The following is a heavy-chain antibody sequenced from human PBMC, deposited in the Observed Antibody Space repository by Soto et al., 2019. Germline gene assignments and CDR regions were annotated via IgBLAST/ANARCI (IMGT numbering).Heavy chain of an antibody. CDR2: IYYSGST. J-gene: IGHJ4*02. Sequence: PSETLSLTCTVSGGSISSSSYYWGWIRQPPGKGLEWIGSIYYSGSTYYNPSLKSRVTISVDTSKNQFSLKLSSVTAADTAVYYCARQVSTIAVAGIFDYWGQGTLVTVSS. CDR1: GGSISSSSYY. V-gene: IGHV4-39*01. D-gene: IGHD6-19*01. CDR3: ARQVSTIAVAGIFDY.